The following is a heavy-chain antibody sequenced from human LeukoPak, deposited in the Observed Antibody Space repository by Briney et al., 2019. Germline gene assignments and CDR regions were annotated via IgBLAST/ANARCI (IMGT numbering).Heavy chain of an antibody. CDR1: GGSISSFY. Sequence: PSETLSLTCTVSGGSISSFYWSWIRQPPGKGLEWIGYMSYSGSTNCNPSLKSRVTISVDTSKNQFSLKLSSVTAADTAVYYCARVGPYCSSTSCLDYWGQGTLVTVSS. J-gene: IGHJ4*02. CDR3: ARVGPYCSSTSCLDY. V-gene: IGHV4-59*01. CDR2: MSYSGST. D-gene: IGHD2-2*01.